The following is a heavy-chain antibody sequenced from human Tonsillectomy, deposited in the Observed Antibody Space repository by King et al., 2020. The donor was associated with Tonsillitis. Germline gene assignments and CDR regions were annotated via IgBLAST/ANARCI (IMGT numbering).Heavy chain of an antibody. CDR2: ISYDGRNK. D-gene: IGHD3-22*01. V-gene: IGHV3-30*01. CDR1: GFMFSSNT. J-gene: IGHJ4*02. Sequence: HVQLVESGGGVVQPGRSLKLSCAASGFMFSSNTMHWVRQAPGKGLEGVAIISYDGRNKYYADSVKGRFTISRDNSKNTLYLQMNSLTDDDTAVYYCARELGRSGYPFDYWGQGTLLTVSS. CDR3: ARELGRSGYPFDY.